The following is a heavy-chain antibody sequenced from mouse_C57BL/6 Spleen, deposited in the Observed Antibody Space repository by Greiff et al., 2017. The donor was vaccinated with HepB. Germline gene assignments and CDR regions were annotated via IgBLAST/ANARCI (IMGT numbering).Heavy chain of an antibody. CDR1: GYTFTSYW. CDR2: IHPNSGST. D-gene: IGHD1-1*01. J-gene: IGHJ4*01. V-gene: IGHV1-64*01. CDR3: ARRGVVENAMDY. Sequence: QVQLQQSGAELVKPGASVKLSCKASGYTFTSYWMHWVKQRPGQGLEWIGMIHPNSGSTNYNEKFKSKATLTVDKSSSTAYMQLSSLTSEDSAVYYCARRGVVENAMDYWGQGTSVTVSS.